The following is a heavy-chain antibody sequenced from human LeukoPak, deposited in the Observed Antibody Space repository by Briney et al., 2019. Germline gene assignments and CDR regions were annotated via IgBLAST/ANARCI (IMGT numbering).Heavy chain of an antibody. CDR1: GGSISSGGYS. CDR2: IYHSGST. D-gene: IGHD3-22*01. CDR3: ARRGDSSSPW. Sequence: SETLSLTCAVSGGSISSGGYSWSWIRQPPGKGLEWIGSIYHSGSTYYNPSLKSRVTISVDTSKNQFSLKLSSVTAADTAVYYCARRGDSSSPWWGQGTLVTVSS. V-gene: IGHV4-30-2*03. J-gene: IGHJ4*02.